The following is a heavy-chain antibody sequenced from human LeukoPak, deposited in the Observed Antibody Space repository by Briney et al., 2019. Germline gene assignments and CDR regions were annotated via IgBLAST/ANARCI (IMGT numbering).Heavy chain of an antibody. CDR1: GFTFDDYV. D-gene: IGHD2-15*01. J-gene: IGHJ4*02. CDR2: INSKGGSI. V-gene: IGHV3-20*04. CDR3: ARVDSDCSGGSCYTGLLDY. Sequence: PGGSLRLSCAASGFTFDDYVMAWVRQVPLKGLEWVSGINSKGGSIGYADSVKGRFTISRDNAKNSLYLQMNSLRAEDTALYYCARVDSDCSGGSCYTGLLDYWGQGTLVTVSS.